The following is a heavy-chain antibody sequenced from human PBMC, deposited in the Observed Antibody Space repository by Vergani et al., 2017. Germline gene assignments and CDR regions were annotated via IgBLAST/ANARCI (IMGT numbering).Heavy chain of an antibody. J-gene: IGHJ4*02. D-gene: IGHD2-2*01. CDR1: SFSVSSHY. Sequence: LVESGGGLVQPGGSLRLSCAASSFSVSSHYMTWVRQAPGKGLEWVSTINIGGRTSYADSVKGRLTLTRDNSKNTLILQMNGLRAEDTAVYYCARDRGCATISCYFSGAFDYWGLGTLVSVSS. CDR2: INIGGRT. V-gene: IGHV3-66*01. CDR3: ARDRGCATISCYFSGAFDY.